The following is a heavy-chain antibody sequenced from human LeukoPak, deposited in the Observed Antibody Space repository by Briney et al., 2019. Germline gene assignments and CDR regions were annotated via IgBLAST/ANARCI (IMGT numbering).Heavy chain of an antibody. Sequence: SVKVSCKASGGTFISYAISWVRQAPGQGLEWMGRIIPILGIANYAQKFQGRVTITADKSTSTAYMELSSLRSEDTAVYYCARDLRFRPFDPWGQGTLVTVSS. CDR1: GGTFISYA. J-gene: IGHJ5*02. V-gene: IGHV1-69*04. CDR2: IIPILGIA. CDR3: ARDLRFRPFDP. D-gene: IGHD4-17*01.